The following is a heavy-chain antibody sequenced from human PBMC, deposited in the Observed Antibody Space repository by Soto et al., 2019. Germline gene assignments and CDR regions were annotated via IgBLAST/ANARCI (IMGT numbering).Heavy chain of an antibody. CDR2: IIPIFGTA. CDR3: ARTYGDYENWFDP. Sequence: ASVKVSCKASGGTFSSYAISWVRQAPGQGLEWMGGIIPIFGTANYAQKFQGRVTITADESTSTAYMELSSLRSEDTAVYYCARTYGDYENWFDPWGQGTLVTVSS. V-gene: IGHV1-69*13. J-gene: IGHJ5*02. CDR1: GGTFSSYA. D-gene: IGHD4-17*01.